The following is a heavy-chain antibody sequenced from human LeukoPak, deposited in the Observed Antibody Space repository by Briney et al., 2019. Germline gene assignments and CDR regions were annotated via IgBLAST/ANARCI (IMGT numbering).Heavy chain of an antibody. V-gene: IGHV3-74*01. CDR3: ARRMTANWFDP. J-gene: IGHJ5*02. CDR1: GFIFSSYW. CDR2: INKDGIST. D-gene: IGHD2-21*02. Sequence: GGSLRLSCAVSGFIFSSYWMHWVRHPPGKGLVYIACINKDGISTSYADSVKGRFTISRDNSKNTMYLQLNSLRAEDTAVYYCARRMTANWFDPWGQGTLVTVSS.